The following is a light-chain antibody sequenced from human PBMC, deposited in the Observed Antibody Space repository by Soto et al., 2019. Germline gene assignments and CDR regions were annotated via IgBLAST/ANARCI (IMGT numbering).Light chain of an antibody. CDR2: DDS. CDR3: QQYSTYPWT. Sequence: DIQLTQSPSTLSASVGDRVSITCRASQSISTWLAWYQQKPGKAPKLLIFDDSSLESRVSSRFSGRGSGTQFTLTISSLQPDDFATYYCQQYSTYPWTFGQGAKVEFK. CDR1: QSISTW. V-gene: IGKV1-5*01. J-gene: IGKJ1*01.